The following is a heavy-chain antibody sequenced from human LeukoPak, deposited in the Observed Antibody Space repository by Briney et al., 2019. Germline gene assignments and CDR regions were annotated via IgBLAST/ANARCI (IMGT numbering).Heavy chain of an antibody. V-gene: IGHV4-59*01. Sequence: SSETLSLTCIVSGGSISSYYWSWIRQPPGKGLEWIGHIYKSGSTNYNPSLKSRVTISVDTSKNQFSLKLSSVTAADTAVYYCARERWLQSGGISSSWFDPWGQGTLVTVSS. CDR2: IYKSGST. CDR3: ARERWLQSGGISSSWFDP. J-gene: IGHJ5*02. CDR1: GGSISSYY. D-gene: IGHD5-24*01.